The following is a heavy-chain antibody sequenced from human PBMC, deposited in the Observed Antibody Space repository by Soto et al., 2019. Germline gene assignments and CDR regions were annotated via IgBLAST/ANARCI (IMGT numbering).Heavy chain of an antibody. CDR3: AMVDNYVTPTPQDV. CDR2: ISPYTGDT. D-gene: IGHD3-16*01. CDR1: GYIFVNYG. J-gene: IGHJ6*02. V-gene: IGHV1-18*01. Sequence: QVQLVQSGDEMKKPGASVRVSCKASGYIFVNYGIAWVRQAPGQGLVWMGWISPYTGDTHSASKVQGRLTMTTDTSTSTAYMDLGSRTSDDTAVYYCAMVDNYVTPTPQDVWGQGTTVTVSS.